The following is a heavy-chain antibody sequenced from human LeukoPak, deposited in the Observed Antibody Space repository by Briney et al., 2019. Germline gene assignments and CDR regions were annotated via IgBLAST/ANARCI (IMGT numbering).Heavy chain of an antibody. CDR3: AREGKIVVVPWGASDI. D-gene: IGHD2-2*01. V-gene: IGHV4-34*01. CDR2: INHSGST. J-gene: IGHJ3*02. CDR1: GGSFSGYY. Sequence: SETLSLTCAVYGGSFSGYYWSWIRQPPGKGLEWIGEINHSGSTNYNPSLKSRVTISVDTSKNQFSLKLSSVTAADTAVYYCAREGKIVVVPWGASDIWGQGTMVTVSS.